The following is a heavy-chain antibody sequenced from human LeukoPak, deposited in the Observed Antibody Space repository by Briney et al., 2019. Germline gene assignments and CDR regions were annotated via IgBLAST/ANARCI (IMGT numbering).Heavy chain of an antibody. J-gene: IGHJ4*02. D-gene: IGHD4-17*01. Sequence: PGGSLRLSCAASGFTFSSYAMHWVRQAPGKGLEWVAVISYDGSNKYYADSVKGRFTISRDNSKNTLYLQMNSLRAEDTAAYYCARVYGDYGYFDYWGQGTLVTVSS. V-gene: IGHV3-30-3*01. CDR3: ARVYGDYGYFDY. CDR2: ISYDGSNK. CDR1: GFTFSSYA.